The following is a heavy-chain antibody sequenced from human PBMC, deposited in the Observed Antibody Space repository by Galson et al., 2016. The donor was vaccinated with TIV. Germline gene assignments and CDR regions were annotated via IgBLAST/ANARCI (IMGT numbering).Heavy chain of an antibody. D-gene: IGHD3-10*01. V-gene: IGHV3-21*01. Sequence: SLRLSCAASGLPFSSYNMNWVRQAPGKGLEWVSPISTSSSFIYYADSVKGRFTISRDNAKNSLYLQMNSLRAEDTAVYYCARDPPLEYYYGSGSYPYWGQGTLVTVSS. J-gene: IGHJ4*02. CDR1: GLPFSSYN. CDR2: ISTSSSFI. CDR3: ARDPPLEYYYGSGSYPY.